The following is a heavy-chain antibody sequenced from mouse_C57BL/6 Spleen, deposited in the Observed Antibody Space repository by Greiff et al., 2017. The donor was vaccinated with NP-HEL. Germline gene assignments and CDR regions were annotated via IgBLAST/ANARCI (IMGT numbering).Heavy chain of an antibody. CDR3: ARGGGRNWYFDG. Sequence: QVQLQQPGAELVRPGTSVKLSCKASGYTFTSYWMHWVKQRPGQGLEWIGVIDPSDSYTNYNQKFKGKATLTVDTSSSTAYMQLSSLTSEDSAVYYCARGGGRNWYFDGWGTGTTVTVSS. J-gene: IGHJ1*03. D-gene: IGHD3-3*01. V-gene: IGHV1-59*01. CDR1: GYTFTSYW. CDR2: IDPSDSYT.